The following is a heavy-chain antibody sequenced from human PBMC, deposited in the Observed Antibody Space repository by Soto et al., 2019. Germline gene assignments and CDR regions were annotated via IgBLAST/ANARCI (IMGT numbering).Heavy chain of an antibody. CDR2: INHSGST. CDR3: ARSGSGSYYYYYYYMDV. J-gene: IGHJ6*03. D-gene: IGHD3-10*01. V-gene: IGHV4-34*01. CDR1: GASFSGYY. Sequence: PSETLSLTCAVYGASFSGYYWSWIRQPPGKGLEWIGEINHSGSTNYNPSLKSRVTISVDTSKNQFSLKLSSVTAADTAVYYCARSGSGSYYYYYYYMDVWGKGTTVTVSS.